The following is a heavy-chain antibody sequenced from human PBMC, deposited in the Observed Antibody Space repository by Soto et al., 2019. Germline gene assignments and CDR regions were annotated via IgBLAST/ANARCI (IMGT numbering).Heavy chain of an antibody. CDR1: GGTISSYA. CDR2: IIPIFGTA. J-gene: IGHJ4*02. D-gene: IGHD3-22*01. Sequence: ASVEVSCKASGGTISSYAMRWVRQAPGQGLEWMGGIIPIFGTANYAQKFQGRVTITADESTSTAYMELSSLRSEDTAVYYCARQHSSGYPGLFDYWGQGTLVTVSS. CDR3: ARQHSSGYPGLFDY. V-gene: IGHV1-69*13.